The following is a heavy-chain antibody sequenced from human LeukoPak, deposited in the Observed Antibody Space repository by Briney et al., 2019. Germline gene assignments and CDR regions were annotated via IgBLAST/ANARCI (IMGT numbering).Heavy chain of an antibody. CDR3: AKDDALIRFND. V-gene: IGHV3-53*01. J-gene: IGHJ4*02. Sequence: GGSLRLSCAASGFTVSSNYMSWVRQAPGKGLEWVSVIYTGGTTYYAGSVKGRFTISRDNSKNTLYLQMNSLRAEDTAVYYCAKDDALIRFNDWGQGTLVTVSS. CDR2: IYTGGTT. D-gene: IGHD3-3*01. CDR1: GFTVSSNY.